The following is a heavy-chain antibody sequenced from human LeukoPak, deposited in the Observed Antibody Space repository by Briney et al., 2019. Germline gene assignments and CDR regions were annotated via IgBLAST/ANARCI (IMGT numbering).Heavy chain of an antibody. V-gene: IGHV4-34*01. Sequence: SETLSLTCAVYGGSFSGYYWSWIRQPPGKGLEWIGEINHSGSTNYNPSLKSRVTISVDTSKNQFSLKLSSVTAADTAVYYCARGWLVWRIQLWPTPAFDIWGQGTMVTVSS. CDR1: GGSFSGYY. CDR3: ARGWLVWRIQLWPTPAFDI. CDR2: INHSGST. D-gene: IGHD5-18*01. J-gene: IGHJ3*02.